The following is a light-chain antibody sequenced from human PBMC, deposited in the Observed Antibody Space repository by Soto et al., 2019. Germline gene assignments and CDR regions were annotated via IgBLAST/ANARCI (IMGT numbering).Light chain of an antibody. CDR2: KVS. V-gene: IGKV2-30*02. J-gene: IGKJ4*01. CDR3: MQGTYWPLT. Sequence: DVVMTQSPLSLPVTLGQPASITCRSSQSLVHTDGNTYLNWFQQRPGQSPRRLIYKVSNRDSGVPDRFSGSGSGTDFTLKISRVEAEDVGVYSCMQGTYWPLTFGGGTKVEIK. CDR1: QSLVHTDGNTY.